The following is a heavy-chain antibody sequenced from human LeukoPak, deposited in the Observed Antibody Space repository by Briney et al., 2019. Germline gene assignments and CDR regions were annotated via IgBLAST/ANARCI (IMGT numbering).Heavy chain of an antibody. CDR1: GFSCSSYW. CDR2: RKQEGREK. CDR3: ARVATGGYSYGYNSKPSYYFDY. Sequence: GWCPRFSCAAPGFSCSSYWRSWIRQSLWWWRECVANRKQEGREKYYVDSVKGRFTISRDSAKNSLYLQMNSLRAEDTAVYYCARVATGGYSYGYNSKPSYYFDYWGQGTLVTVSS. D-gene: IGHD5-18*01. V-gene: IGHV3-7*01. J-gene: IGHJ4*02.